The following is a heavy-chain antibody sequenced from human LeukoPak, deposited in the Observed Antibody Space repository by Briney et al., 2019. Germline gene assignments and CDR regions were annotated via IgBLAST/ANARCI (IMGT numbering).Heavy chain of an antibody. J-gene: IGHJ4*02. CDR3: ARLTMVRGVITGGFDY. V-gene: IGHV4-34*01. D-gene: IGHD3-10*01. Sequence: PSETLSLTCAVYGGSFSGYYWSWIRQPPGKGLEWIGSIYYSGSTYYNPSLKSRVTISVDTSKNQFSLKLSSVTAADTAVYYCARLTMVRGVITGGFDYWGQGTLVTVSS. CDR2: IYYSGST. CDR1: GGSFSGYY.